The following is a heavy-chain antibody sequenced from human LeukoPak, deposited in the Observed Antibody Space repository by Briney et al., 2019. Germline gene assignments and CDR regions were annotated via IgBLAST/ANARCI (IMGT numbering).Heavy chain of an antibody. CDR2: IWYDGSFK. Sequence: GRSLRLSCGASGFTFSTYGMHWVRQAPGKGLEWVAVIWYDGSFKFYLDSVKGRFTISRDNSRNTLYLQMNNLRAEDTAVYFCASGNYDSSGYYQWYWFDPWGQGTLVTVSS. V-gene: IGHV3-33*03. CDR3: ASGNYDSSGYYQWYWFDP. J-gene: IGHJ5*02. D-gene: IGHD3-22*01. CDR1: GFTFSTYG.